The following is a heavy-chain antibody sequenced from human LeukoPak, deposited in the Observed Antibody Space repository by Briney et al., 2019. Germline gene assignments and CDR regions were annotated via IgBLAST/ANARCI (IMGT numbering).Heavy chain of an antibody. V-gene: IGHV4-59*08. CDR3: GSTNYNTSLKSRVTISVVTSKTPISLYLSHVTAADTAVYYCARRAWAGTREIYFDY. CDR2: TYYSVST. D-gene: IGHD3-10*01. J-gene: IGHJ4*02. Sequence: GSLRLSCAGTGFTFSSDAMGWVRQAPGKGLEWLGFTYYSVSTNYNPSLKSRVTISVGTSTNHLSLKPLSAPAARPSVYYCGSTNYNTSLKSRVTISVVTSKTPISLYLSHVTAADTAVYYCARRAWAGTREIYFDYWGQGSVVTVSS. CDR1: GFTFSSDA.